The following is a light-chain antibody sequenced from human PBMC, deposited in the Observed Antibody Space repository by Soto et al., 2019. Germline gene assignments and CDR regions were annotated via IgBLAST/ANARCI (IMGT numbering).Light chain of an antibody. Sequence: DIQMTQSPSSLSASVGDRVTITCRASQGVSAYLLWYQQRQGRAPKLLLYAASNLLSGVPSRVSGSGSGTNFTLTSRSLPPEDFAMYYCQQSYRTQHTFGQGTKLETK. CDR1: QGVSAY. V-gene: IGKV1-39*01. CDR2: AAS. CDR3: QQSYRTQHT. J-gene: IGKJ2*01.